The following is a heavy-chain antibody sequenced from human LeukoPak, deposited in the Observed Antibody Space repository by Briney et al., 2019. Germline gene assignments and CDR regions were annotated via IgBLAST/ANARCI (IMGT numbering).Heavy chain of an antibody. Sequence: GGSLRLSCTASGFAFSVYAMSWLRQPPGKGLEWVSTINANSGTTSYAASVRGRFTISRDNSKNTLYPQLNTLRADDTATYYCAKPISGGLAVTADWFHPWGQGTLVVVSS. D-gene: IGHD6-19*01. CDR3: AKPISGGLAVTADWFHP. CDR1: GFAFSVYA. J-gene: IGHJ5*01. V-gene: IGHV3-23*01. CDR2: INANSGTT.